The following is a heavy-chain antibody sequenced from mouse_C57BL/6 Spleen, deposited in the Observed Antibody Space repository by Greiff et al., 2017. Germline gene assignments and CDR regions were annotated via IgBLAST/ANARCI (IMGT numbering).Heavy chain of an antibody. CDR2: IWSDGST. CDR3: ARISTVVGDAMDY. CDR1: GFSFTSYG. J-gene: IGHJ4*01. V-gene: IGHV2-6*03. Sequence: VQLQESGPGLVAPSQSLSITCTVSGFSFTSYGVHWVRQPPGKGLEWLVVIWSDGSTTYNSALKSRLSISKDNSKSQVFLKMNSLQTDDTAMYYCARISTVVGDAMDYWGQGTSVTVSS. D-gene: IGHD1-1*01.